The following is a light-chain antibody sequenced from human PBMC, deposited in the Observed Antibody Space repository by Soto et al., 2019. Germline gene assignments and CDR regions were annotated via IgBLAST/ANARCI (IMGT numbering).Light chain of an antibody. CDR1: QTIINNY. V-gene: IGKV3-20*01. Sequence: EIVLTQAPGTLSLSPGERATLSCRASQTIINNYLAWYQQKPGQAPRLLIHDASSRATGIPDRVSASGSGTDVTLPTSSREHGHSVVYYWQQCAASPLTFGQWRLVEIK. CDR3: QQCAASPLT. J-gene: IGKJ1*01. CDR2: DAS.